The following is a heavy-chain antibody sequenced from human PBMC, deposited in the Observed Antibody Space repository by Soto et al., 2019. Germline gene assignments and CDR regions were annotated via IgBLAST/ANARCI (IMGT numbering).Heavy chain of an antibody. D-gene: IGHD1-1*01. CDR1: GYTLSGLS. V-gene: IGHV1-24*01. CDR3: ATQMEWEAFDV. CDR2: FDPEGGET. Sequence: QVQLIQSGAEVKKPGASLKVSCKVSGYTLSGLSIHWVRQAPGEGLEWVGGFDPEGGETFYAQRFQGRVAMTEDTSTDTAYMELSSLRSDGTALYYCATQMEWEAFDVWGQGTLVTVSS. J-gene: IGHJ3*01.